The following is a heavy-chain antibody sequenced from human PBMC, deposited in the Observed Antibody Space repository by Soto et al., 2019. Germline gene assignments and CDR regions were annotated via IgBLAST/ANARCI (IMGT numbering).Heavy chain of an antibody. CDR3: ARVRADYDILTGYYTVPAHYYYYYMDV. CDR1: GYTFTSYG. CDR2: ISAYNGNT. J-gene: IGHJ6*03. Sequence: RASVKVSCKASGYTFTSYGISWVRQAPGQGLEWMGWISAYNGNTNYAQKLQGRVTMTTDTSTSTAYMELRSLRSDDTAVYYCARVRADYDILTGYYTVPAHYYYYYMDVWGKGTTVTVSS. D-gene: IGHD3-9*01. V-gene: IGHV1-18*01.